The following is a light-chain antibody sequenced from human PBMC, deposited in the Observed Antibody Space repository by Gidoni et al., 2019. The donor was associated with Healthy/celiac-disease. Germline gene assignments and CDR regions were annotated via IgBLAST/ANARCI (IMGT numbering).Light chain of an antibody. Sequence: EIVMTQSPATLSVSPGERATLSCRASQSVNSNLAWYQQKPGQDPRILIYGASTRATGIPARLSGSGSGTEYALTISSLQSEDFAVYYCQQYNNWPPLTFGGGTKVEIK. CDR1: QSVNSN. J-gene: IGKJ4*01. CDR2: GAS. V-gene: IGKV3-15*01. CDR3: QQYNNWPPLT.